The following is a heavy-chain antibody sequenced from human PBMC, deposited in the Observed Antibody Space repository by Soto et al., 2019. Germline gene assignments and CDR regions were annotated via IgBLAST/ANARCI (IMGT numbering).Heavy chain of an antibody. Sequence: SVKVSCKASGGTFSSYTISWVRQAPGQGLEWMGRIIPILGIANYAQKFQGRVTITADKSTSTAYMELSSLRSEDTAVYYCARESHKYYDILTGHGIYYWGQETLVTVSS. V-gene: IGHV1-69*04. CDR2: IIPILGIA. D-gene: IGHD3-9*01. CDR3: ARESHKYYDILTGHGIYY. J-gene: IGHJ4*02. CDR1: GGTFSSYT.